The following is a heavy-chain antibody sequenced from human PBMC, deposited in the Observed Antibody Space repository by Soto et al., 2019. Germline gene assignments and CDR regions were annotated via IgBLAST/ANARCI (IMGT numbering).Heavy chain of an antibody. J-gene: IGHJ3*02. V-gene: IGHV3-33*01. CDR2: IWYDGSNK. CDR1: GFTFSSYG. D-gene: IGHD3-9*01. CDR3: ARDRGGTGRDAFDI. Sequence: QVQLVESGGGVVQPGRSLRLSCAASGFTFSSYGMHWVRQAPGKGLEWVAVIWYDGSNKDYADSVKGRFTISRDNSKNTVYFQMNGLRAEYRAVYYCARDRGGTGRDAFDILGQGTMVTGSS.